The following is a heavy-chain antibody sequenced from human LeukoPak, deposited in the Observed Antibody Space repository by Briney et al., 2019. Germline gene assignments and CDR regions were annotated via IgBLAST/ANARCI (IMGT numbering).Heavy chain of an antibody. CDR2: IIPNFGTT. D-gene: IGHD6-6*01. CDR3: ARDVEYSSSLVY. J-gene: IGHJ4*02. Sequence: ASVKVSCKASGDTFSSYYMHWVRQAPGQGLEWMGGIIPNFGTTNYAQKFQGRVTITADKSTSTAYMELSSLRPEDTAVYYCARDVEYSSSLVYWGQGTLVTVSS. CDR1: GDTFSSYY. V-gene: IGHV1-69*06.